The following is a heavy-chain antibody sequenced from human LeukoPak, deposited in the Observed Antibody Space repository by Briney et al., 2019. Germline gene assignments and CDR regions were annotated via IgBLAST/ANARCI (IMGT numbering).Heavy chain of an antibody. Sequence: PGRSLRLSCAASGFTFSSYAMHWVRQAPGKGLEWVAVISYDGSNKYYADSVKGRFTISRGNSKNTLYLQMNSLRAEDTAVYYCARDRDIAARRLDYWGQGTLVTVSS. CDR3: ARDRDIAARRLDY. CDR1: GFTFSSYA. V-gene: IGHV3-30-3*01. CDR2: ISYDGSNK. J-gene: IGHJ4*02. D-gene: IGHD6-6*01.